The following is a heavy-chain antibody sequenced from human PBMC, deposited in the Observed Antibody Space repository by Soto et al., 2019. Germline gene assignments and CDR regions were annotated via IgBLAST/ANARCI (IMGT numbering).Heavy chain of an antibody. D-gene: IGHD3-10*01. V-gene: IGHV4-4*02. CDR3: ARDYMVRGVMRWFDP. CDR1: GGSISSTNW. J-gene: IGHJ5*02. Sequence: SETLSLTCAVSGGSISSTNWWNWVRQPPGKGLEWIGEIYHSGTTNYNPSLKSRVTISVDKSKNQFSLKLSSVTAADTAVYYCARDYMVRGVMRWFDPWGQGTLVTVSS. CDR2: IYHSGTT.